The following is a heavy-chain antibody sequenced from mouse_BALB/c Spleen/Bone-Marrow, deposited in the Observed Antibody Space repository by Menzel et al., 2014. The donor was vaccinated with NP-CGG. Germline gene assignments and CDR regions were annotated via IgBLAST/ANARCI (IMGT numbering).Heavy chain of an antibody. CDR1: GYTFTSYW. CDR3: ARSGDGYYVDYFDY. J-gene: IGHJ2*01. CDR2: INPSNGGT. D-gene: IGHD2-3*01. V-gene: IGHV1S81*02. Sequence: VKLMDSGAELVRPGVSVKLSCKASGYTFTSYWMHWIKQRPEQGLERIGEINPSNGGTNYNEKFKSKATLTVDKSSSTAYMQLSSLTSEDSAVYYCARSGDGYYVDYFDYWGQGTTLTVSS.